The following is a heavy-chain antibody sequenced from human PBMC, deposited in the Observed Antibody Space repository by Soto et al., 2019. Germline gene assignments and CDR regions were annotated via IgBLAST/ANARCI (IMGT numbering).Heavy chain of an antibody. V-gene: IGHV1-18*04. Sequence: AAVNFSVKASGYTFTSYVISWVRQAPRRVLDCIGCISAYNGNTNYAQKLQGRVTMTTDTSKSTAYMELRSLRSDDTAVYYCARDQESYYDSSGYYPEWGQATRVKVSS. CDR2: ISAYNGNT. J-gene: IGHJ4*02. D-gene: IGHD3-22*01. CDR3: ARDQESYYDSSGYYPE. CDR1: GYTFTSYV.